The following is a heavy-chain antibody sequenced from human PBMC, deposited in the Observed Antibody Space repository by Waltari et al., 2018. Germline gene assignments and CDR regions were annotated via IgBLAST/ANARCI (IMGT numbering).Heavy chain of an antibody. Sequence: QVQLQESGPGLVKPSETLSLTCAVSGYSISRGYFWGWIRQPPGKGLEWIGSIDHSGRTYYNPSLNSRVTISVDTSKNQFSLKLSSVTAADTAVYYCARNSGNYSFFYWGQGTLVTVSS. J-gene: IGHJ4*02. D-gene: IGHD1-26*01. V-gene: IGHV4-38-2*01. CDR3: ARNSGNYSFFY. CDR2: IDHSGRT. CDR1: GYSISRGYF.